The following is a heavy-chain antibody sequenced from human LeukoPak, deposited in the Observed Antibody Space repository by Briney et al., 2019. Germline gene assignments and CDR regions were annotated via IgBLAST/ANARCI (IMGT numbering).Heavy chain of an antibody. D-gene: IGHD3-9*01. CDR2: IIPIFGTA. V-gene: IGHV1-69*13. J-gene: IGHJ4*02. CDR3: AGGLGYDILKELDY. Sequence: EASVKVSCKASGGTFSSYAISWVRQAPGQGLEWMGGIIPIFGTANYAQKFQGRVTITADESTSTAYMELSSLRSEDTAVYYCAGGLGYDILKELDYWGQGTLVTVSS. CDR1: GGTFSSYA.